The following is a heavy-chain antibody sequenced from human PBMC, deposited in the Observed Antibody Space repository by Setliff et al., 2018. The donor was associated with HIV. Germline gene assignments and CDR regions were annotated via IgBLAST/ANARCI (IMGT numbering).Heavy chain of an antibody. CDR3: ARVPNRGEFYYYYYYMDV. V-gene: IGHV1-18*01. CDR1: GGTFSSYD. D-gene: IGHD3-16*01. J-gene: IGHJ6*03. Sequence: ASVKVSCKASGGTFSSYDISWVRQAPGQGLEWMGWISGYNGNTNYAEEFRGRVTMTTDTSTSTVYMELRSLRSDDTAVYYCARVPNRGEFYYYYYYMDVWGKGTTVTVSS. CDR2: ISGYNGNT.